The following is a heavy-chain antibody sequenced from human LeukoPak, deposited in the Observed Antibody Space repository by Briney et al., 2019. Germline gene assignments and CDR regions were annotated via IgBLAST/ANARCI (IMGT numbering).Heavy chain of an antibody. V-gene: IGHV3-30*18. J-gene: IGHJ3*01. CDR1: GYXLHIYG. CDR2: TSSEGNNM. D-gene: IGHD1-20*01. CDR3: AKVPITLAARSHAFDV. Sequence: GRSLRLFCAASGYXLHIYGMHWVRQAPGKGLKWVAVTSSEGNNMNYADAVKGRFTISRDNSKSALYLQMNSLRAEDTGVYYCAKVPITLAARSHAFDVWGPGTMVTVSS.